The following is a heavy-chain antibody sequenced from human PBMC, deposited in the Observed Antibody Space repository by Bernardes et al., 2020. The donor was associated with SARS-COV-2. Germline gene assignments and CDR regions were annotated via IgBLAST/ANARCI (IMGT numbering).Heavy chain of an antibody. D-gene: IGHD4-17*01. J-gene: IGHJ4*02. CDR2: IGGSGAST. Sequence: GGSLRLSCAASGFTFSSCAMSWVRQAPGKGLEWVSAIGGSGASTYYADSVKGRFTISRDNSKNTLFLQMNSLRAEDTAIYYCAKGAYGDSYFDYWGQGTLVTVSS. V-gene: IGHV3-23*01. CDR1: GFTFSSCA. CDR3: AKGAYGDSYFDY.